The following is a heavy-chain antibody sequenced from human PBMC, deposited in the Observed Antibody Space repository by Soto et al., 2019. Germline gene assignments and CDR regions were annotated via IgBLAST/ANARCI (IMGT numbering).Heavy chain of an antibody. CDR3: AVEERLTKPLSIAAAGTYGMDV. D-gene: IGHD6-13*01. CDR2: ISGSGGST. J-gene: IGHJ6*02. V-gene: IGHV3-23*01. Sequence: EVQLLESGGGLVQPGGSLRLSCAASGFTFSSYAMSWVRQAPGKGLEWVSAISGSGGSTYYADSVKGRFTISRDNSKNTLYLQMNSLRAEDTAVYYCAVEERLTKPLSIAAAGTYGMDVWGQGTTVTVSS. CDR1: GFTFSSYA.